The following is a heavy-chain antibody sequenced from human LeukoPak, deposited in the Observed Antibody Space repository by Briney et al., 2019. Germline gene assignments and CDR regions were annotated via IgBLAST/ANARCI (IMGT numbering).Heavy chain of an antibody. V-gene: IGHV4-38-2*01. J-gene: IGHJ4*02. CDR2: IYHSGNT. CDR3: ARKLYYGDYFDY. Sequence: SETLSLTCAVSGYSISSGYYWGWIRQPPGKGLEWIGSIYHSGNTYYNPSLKSRVTISVDTSKNQFSLKLSSVTAADTAVYYCARKLYYGDYFDYWGQGTLVTVSS. CDR1: GYSISSGYY. D-gene: IGHD2-8*01.